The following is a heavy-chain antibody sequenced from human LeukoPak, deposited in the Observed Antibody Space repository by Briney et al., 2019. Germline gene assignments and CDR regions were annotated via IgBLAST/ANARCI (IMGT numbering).Heavy chain of an antibody. Sequence: GGSLRLSCAASGFTVSSNYMSWVRQAPGKGLEWASVIYSGGSTYYADSVKGRFTISRDNSKNTLYLQMNSLRAADTAVYYCASRGYSYELTWGQGTLVTVSS. CDR3: ASRGYSYELT. V-gene: IGHV3-53*01. D-gene: IGHD5-18*01. CDR2: IYSGGST. J-gene: IGHJ5*02. CDR1: GFTVSSNY.